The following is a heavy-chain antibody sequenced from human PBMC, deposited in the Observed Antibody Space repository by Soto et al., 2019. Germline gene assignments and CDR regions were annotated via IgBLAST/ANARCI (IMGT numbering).Heavy chain of an antibody. Sequence: QITLKESGPTLVKPTQTLTLTCTFSGFSLSTSGVGVGWIRQPPGKALEGLVIIYWDDDKRYSPSLRGRLTIPKDTSKNQVVLTMTNVDPEDTATYFCAHRRIGVSQWNYGDFDYWGQGILVTVSA. CDR2: IYWDDDK. CDR3: AHRRIGVSQWNYGDFDY. D-gene: IGHD1-7*01. V-gene: IGHV2-5*02. J-gene: IGHJ4*02. CDR1: GFSLSTSGVG.